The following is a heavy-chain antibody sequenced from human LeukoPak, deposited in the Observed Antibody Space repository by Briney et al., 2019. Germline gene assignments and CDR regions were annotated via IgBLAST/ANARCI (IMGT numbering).Heavy chain of an antibody. V-gene: IGHV1-18*01. CDR1: GSTFTNYG. J-gene: IGHJ5*02. D-gene: IGHD2-15*01. CDR2: ISAYNGNT. Sequence: ASVKLSCKTSGSTFTNYGVSWVRQSPGQGLEWMGWISAYNGNTNYAQKLPGRVTMTTDTSTSTAYMELRSLRSDDTAVYYCARDKESGGSCCYNWFDPWGRGTLVTVSS. CDR3: ARDKESGGSCCYNWFDP.